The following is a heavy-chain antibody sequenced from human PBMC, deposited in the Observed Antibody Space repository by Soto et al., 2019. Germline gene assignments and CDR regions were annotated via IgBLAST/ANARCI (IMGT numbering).Heavy chain of an antibody. Sequence: QVQLVQSGAEVKKPGASVKVSCKASGYTFTSYGISWVRQAPGLGLEWMGWISAYNGNTNYAQKLQGRLTMATDTSTSTAYMELMSLRSDDTAVYYCARDIGGSGSYYARFVRWGQGTLVTVSS. D-gene: IGHD3-10*01. CDR2: ISAYNGNT. V-gene: IGHV1-18*01. CDR3: ARDIGGSGSYYARFVR. CDR1: GYTFTSYG. J-gene: IGHJ5*02.